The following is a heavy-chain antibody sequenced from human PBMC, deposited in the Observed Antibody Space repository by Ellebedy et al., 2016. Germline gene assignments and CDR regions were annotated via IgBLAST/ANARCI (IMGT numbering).Heavy chain of an antibody. V-gene: IGHV4-59*02. D-gene: IGHD4/OR15-4a*01. J-gene: IGHJ2*01. CDR2: TLYRRTT. CDR3: ANADYPHEYLDI. CDR1: GGSVSTHW. Sequence: SETLSLXCTVSGGSVSTHWWNWIRKPPGKGLEWIAQTLYRRTTNYNPSLKSRVIISVDTSKNQFSLNLTSVTAADTAIYYCANADYPHEYLDIWGRGTLVSVSS.